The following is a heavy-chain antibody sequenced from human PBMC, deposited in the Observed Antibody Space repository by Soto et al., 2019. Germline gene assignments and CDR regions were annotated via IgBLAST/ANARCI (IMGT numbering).Heavy chain of an antibody. D-gene: IGHD3-22*01. CDR2: ISSSSSTI. J-gene: IGHJ4*02. CDR1: GFTFSTYS. Sequence: GGSLRLSCAASGFTFSTYSMNWVRQAPGKGLEWVSYISSSSSTISYTDSVKGRFTVSRDNAKNSLYLQMNSLRAEDTAVCYCARPTYYYDSSGPPAYWGQETLVTVSS. V-gene: IGHV3-48*01. CDR3: ARPTYYYDSSGPPAY.